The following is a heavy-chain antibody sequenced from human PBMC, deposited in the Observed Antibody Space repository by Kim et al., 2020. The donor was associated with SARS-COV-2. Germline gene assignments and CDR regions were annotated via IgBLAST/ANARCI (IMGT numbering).Heavy chain of an antibody. Sequence: PVKGRFTISRDDSKNSLYLQMNSLRTEDTAVEYCTTDYRDSVVVVAATDYWGQGTLVTVSS. V-gene: IGHV3-15*01. J-gene: IGHJ4*02. CDR3: TTDYRDSVVVVAATDY. D-gene: IGHD2-15*01.